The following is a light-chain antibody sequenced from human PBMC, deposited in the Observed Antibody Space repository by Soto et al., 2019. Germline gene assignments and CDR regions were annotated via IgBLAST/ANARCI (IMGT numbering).Light chain of an antibody. CDR1: QSVSSSY. Sequence: EIVLTQSPGTLSLSPGERATLSCRASQSVSSSYLVWYQQKPGQAPRLLIYGADSRATGIPDRFSGSGSGTDFTLTISRQEPVDVAVYYFHQYGSSPFTFGPGTDVDIK. V-gene: IGKV3-20*01. CDR3: HQYGSSPFT. CDR2: GAD. J-gene: IGKJ3*01.